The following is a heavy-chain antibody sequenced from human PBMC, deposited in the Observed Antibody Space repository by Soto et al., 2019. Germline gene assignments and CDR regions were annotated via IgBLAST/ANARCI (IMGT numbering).Heavy chain of an antibody. CDR2: IYHSGST. J-gene: IGHJ5*02. CDR1: GGSISSGGYY. D-gene: IGHD6-25*01. CDR3: AREAAGILNWFDQ. Sequence: SETLSLTCTVSGGSISSGGYYWSWIRQHPGKGLEWIGYIYHSGSTYYNPSLKSRVTISVETSKNQFSLKLSSVTAADTAVYYCAREAAGILNWFDQWGQGTLVTVSS. V-gene: IGHV4-31*03.